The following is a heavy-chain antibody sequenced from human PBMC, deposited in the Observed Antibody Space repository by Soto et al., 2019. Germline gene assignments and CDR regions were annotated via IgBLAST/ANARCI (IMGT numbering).Heavy chain of an antibody. Sequence: GASVKVSCKPSGYTFTSYYLRWVRQAPGQGLEWMGIINPSGGSASYAQKFQGRLTMTSDASTSTVFMELSSLRSEDSAMYYCAILEPYYFDYWGQGTLVTVSS. CDR1: GYTFTSYY. CDR2: INPSGGSA. D-gene: IGHD2-15*01. V-gene: IGHV1-46*01. J-gene: IGHJ4*02. CDR3: AILEPYYFDY.